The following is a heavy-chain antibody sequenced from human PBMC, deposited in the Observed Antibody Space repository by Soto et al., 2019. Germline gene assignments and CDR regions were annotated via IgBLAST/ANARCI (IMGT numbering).Heavy chain of an antibody. CDR2: MDYDETNK. D-gene: IGHD2-8*02. Sequence: QVQLVESGGGVVQPGRSLRVSWVASGIRIRRHGMHWVRKAPGKGLEWVAGMDYDETNKYYADSVKGRFTISRDTSKNTVYLQMNGLRVDDTAVYFCARDLAHWSICFEDRGQGTLVSVSS. J-gene: IGHJ4*02. CDR1: GIRIRRHG. CDR3: ARDLAHWSICFED. V-gene: IGHV3-33*01.